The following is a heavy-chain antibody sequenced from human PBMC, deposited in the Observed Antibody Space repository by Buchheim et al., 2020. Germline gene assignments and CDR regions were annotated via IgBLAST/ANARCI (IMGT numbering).Heavy chain of an antibody. J-gene: IGHJ6*03. V-gene: IGHV4-34*01. CDR2: INHSGST. CDR3: ARGRYYDFWGDYYYFYYYMDV. CDR1: GGSFSGYY. D-gene: IGHD3-3*01. Sequence: QVQLQQWGAGLLKPSETLSLTCAVYGGSFSGYYWSWIRQPPGKGLEWIGEINHSGSTNYNPSLKSRVPISVDTSKNQFSLKLSSVTAADTAVYYCARGRYYDFWGDYYYFYYYMDVWGKGTT.